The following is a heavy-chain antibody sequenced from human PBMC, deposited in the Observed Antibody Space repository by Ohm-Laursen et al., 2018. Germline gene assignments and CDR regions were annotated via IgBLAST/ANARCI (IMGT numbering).Heavy chain of an antibody. J-gene: IGHJ4*02. CDR1: GFTFSSYS. Sequence: SLRLSCAASGFTFSSYSMNWVRQAPGKGLEWVSLVSSSSTTIYYADSVKGRFTISRDNAKNSLYLQMNSLRAEDTAVYYCASRRVGAGVVDYWGQGTLVTVSS. V-gene: IGHV3-48*01. CDR3: ASRRVGAGVVDY. CDR2: VSSSSTTI. D-gene: IGHD1-26*01.